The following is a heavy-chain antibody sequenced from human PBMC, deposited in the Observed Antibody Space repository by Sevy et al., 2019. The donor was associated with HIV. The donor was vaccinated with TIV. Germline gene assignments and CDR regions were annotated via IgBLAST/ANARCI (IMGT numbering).Heavy chain of an antibody. Sequence: GGSLRFSCAASGFTFSSYWMSWVRQAPGKGLEWVANIKQDGSEKYYVDSVKGRFTISRDNAKNSLYLQMNSLRAEDTAVYYCARDYPNNYYDSSGTNYYYGMDVWGQGTTVTVSS. CDR3: ARDYPNNYYDSSGTNYYYGMDV. D-gene: IGHD3-22*01. CDR2: IKQDGSEK. J-gene: IGHJ6*02. CDR1: GFTFSSYW. V-gene: IGHV3-7*01.